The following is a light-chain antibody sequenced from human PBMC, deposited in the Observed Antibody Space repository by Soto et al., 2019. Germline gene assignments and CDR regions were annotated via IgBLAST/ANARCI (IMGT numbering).Light chain of an antibody. Sequence: DIQMTQSPSTLSASVGGRVTITCRASQSISSWLDWYQQKPGKAPKLLIYDASSLESGVPSRFSGSGSGTEFTLTISSLQPDDFATYYCQQYNSYSQTFGQGTKVEIK. CDR1: QSISSW. CDR3: QQYNSYSQT. CDR2: DAS. J-gene: IGKJ1*01. V-gene: IGKV1-5*01.